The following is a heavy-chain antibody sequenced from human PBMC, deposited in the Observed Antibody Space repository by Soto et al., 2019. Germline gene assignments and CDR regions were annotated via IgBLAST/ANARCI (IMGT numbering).Heavy chain of an antibody. CDR3: SRVQRDVLRFLEWSPSIHP. V-gene: IGHV1-46*03. CDR1: GYTFTSYY. CDR2: INPSGGST. Sequence: ASVKVSCKASGYTFTSYYMHWVRQAPGQGLEWMGIINPSGGSTSYAQKFQGRVTMTRDTSTSTVDMELSSVRSEDTAVYYCSRVQRDVLRFLEWSPSIHPRGQETLVTVSS. J-gene: IGHJ5*02. D-gene: IGHD3-3*01.